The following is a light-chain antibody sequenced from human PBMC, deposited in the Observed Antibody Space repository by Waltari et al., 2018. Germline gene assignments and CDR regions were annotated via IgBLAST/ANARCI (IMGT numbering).Light chain of an antibody. CDR1: QGISTY. V-gene: IGKV1D-8*03. J-gene: IGKJ1*01. CDR2: GAS. CDR3: QHYYNFPWT. Sequence: VIWMTQSPSLLPSSPGHRFTIPFRMRQGISTYLAWYQQKPGRAPDLLIYGASILHSGVPSRFSGSGSGTDFTLTISSLQSEDVATYYCQHYYNFPWTFGQGTKVEIK.